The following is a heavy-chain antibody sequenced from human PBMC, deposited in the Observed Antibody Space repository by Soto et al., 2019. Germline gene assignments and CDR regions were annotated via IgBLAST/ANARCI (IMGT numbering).Heavy chain of an antibody. CDR1: GFTFSSYA. CDR3: ARDLDY. CDR2: ISSNGGST. J-gene: IGHJ4*02. V-gene: IGHV3-64*01. Sequence: EVQLVESGGGLVQPGGSLRLSCAASGFTFSSYAMHWVRQAPGKGLEYVSAISSNGGSTYYANSVKGRFTISRDNSKNTLYLQMGSLRAEDMAVYYCARDLDYWGQGTLVTVSS.